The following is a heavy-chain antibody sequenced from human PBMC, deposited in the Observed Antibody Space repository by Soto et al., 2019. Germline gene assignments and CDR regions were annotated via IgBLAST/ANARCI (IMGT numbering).Heavy chain of an antibody. CDR3: ARRLEVSGSSSGNAFDI. Sequence: PSETLSLTCTVSGGSISSNYWSWIRQPAGKGLEWIGRIYTSVSTNYNPSLKSRVTMAVDTSKNQFFLKLSSVTAADTAVYYCARRLEVSGSSSGNAFDIWGKGTMVTVSS. CDR2: IYTSVST. CDR1: GGSISSNY. V-gene: IGHV4-4*07. J-gene: IGHJ3*02. D-gene: IGHD6-6*01.